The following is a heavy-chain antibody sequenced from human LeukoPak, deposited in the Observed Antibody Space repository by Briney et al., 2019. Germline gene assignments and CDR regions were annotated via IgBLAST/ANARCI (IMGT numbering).Heavy chain of an antibody. D-gene: IGHD6-19*01. CDR2: IYTSGST. Sequence: PSQTLSLTCTVSGGSISSGSYYWSWIRQPAGKGLEWIGRIYTSGSTNYNPSLKSRVTISVDTSKNQFSLKPSSVTAADTAVYYCARVVAVAPLDNWFDPWGQGTLVTVSS. CDR3: ARVVAVAPLDNWFDP. CDR1: GGSISSGSYY. V-gene: IGHV4-61*02. J-gene: IGHJ5*02.